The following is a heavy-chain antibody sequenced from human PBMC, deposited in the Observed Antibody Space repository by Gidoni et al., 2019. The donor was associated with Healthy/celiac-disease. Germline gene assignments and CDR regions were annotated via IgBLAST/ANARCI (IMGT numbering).Heavy chain of an antibody. CDR1: GFSFSSYE. CDR3: ARRYCSGGSCYHDAFDI. Sequence: EVPLVESGGGLVQPGGSLRLSCAASGFSFSSYEMNWVRQAPGKGLGWVAYISSSGSTIYYADSVKGRFTISRDNAKNSLYLQMNSLRAEDTAVYYCARRYCSGGSCYHDAFDIWGQGTMVTVSS. J-gene: IGHJ3*02. V-gene: IGHV3-48*03. CDR2: ISSSGSTI. D-gene: IGHD2-15*01.